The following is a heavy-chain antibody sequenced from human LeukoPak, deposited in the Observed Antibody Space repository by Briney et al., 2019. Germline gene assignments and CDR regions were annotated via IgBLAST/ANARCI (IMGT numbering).Heavy chain of an antibody. Sequence: PSETLSLTCTVSGGSIGSDYWTWIRQPPGKGLEYIGYIYYTGGTNYNPSLKSRVTISADTSKNQFSLKLSSVTAADTAVYFCAKYGNSGWVIDNWGQGTPVTVSS. J-gene: IGHJ4*02. V-gene: IGHV4-59*08. CDR2: IYYTGGT. D-gene: IGHD6-19*01. CDR1: GGSIGSDY. CDR3: AKYGNSGWVIDN.